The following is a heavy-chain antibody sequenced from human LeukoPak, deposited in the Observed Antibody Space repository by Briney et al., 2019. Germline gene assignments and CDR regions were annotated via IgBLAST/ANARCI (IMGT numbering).Heavy chain of an antibody. CDR3: TINEWELPGY. Sequence: AASVKVSCKTSGYTFTDYYIHWVRQAPGQGLEWMGWINPKSGATDFAQKFQGRITLTRDTSITTAHMEMNRLTSDDTAVYFCTINEWELPGYWGQGTRVTV. V-gene: IGHV1-2*02. CDR2: INPKSGAT. J-gene: IGHJ4*02. CDR1: GYTFTDYY. D-gene: IGHD1-26*01.